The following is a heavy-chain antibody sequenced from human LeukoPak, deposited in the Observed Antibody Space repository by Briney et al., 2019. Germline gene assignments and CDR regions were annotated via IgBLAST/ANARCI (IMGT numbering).Heavy chain of an antibody. D-gene: IGHD3-10*01. CDR3: ARGKVITMVRGVIWRWFDP. J-gene: IGHJ5*02. V-gene: IGHV4-34*01. CDR2: INHSGRT. CDR1: GGSFSGYY. Sequence: PSETLSLTCAVYGGSFSGYYWSWSRQPPGKGLEWIGEINHSGRTNYNPSLKSRVTISVDTSKNQFSLKLSSVTAADTAVYYCARGKVITMVRGVIWRWFDPWGQGTLVTVSS.